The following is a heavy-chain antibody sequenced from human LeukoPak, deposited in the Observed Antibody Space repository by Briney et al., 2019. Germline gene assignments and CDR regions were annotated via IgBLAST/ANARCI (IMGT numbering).Heavy chain of an antibody. CDR1: GFTFSTYA. V-gene: IGHV3-64*01. J-gene: IGHJ3*02. CDR3: ARESEEAFDI. CDR2: ISTNGGST. Sequence: PGGSLRLSCAASGFTFSTYAMDWVRQAPGKGLEYVSAISTNGGSTHYANSVKGRFTISRDNSKNTLYLQMGSLRAEDTATYYCARESEEAFDIWGQGTTVTVSS.